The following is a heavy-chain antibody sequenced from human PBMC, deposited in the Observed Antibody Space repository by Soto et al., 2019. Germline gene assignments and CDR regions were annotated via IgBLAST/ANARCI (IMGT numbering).Heavy chain of an antibody. CDR1: SGSISSSNW. V-gene: IGHV4-4*02. CDR2: IYHSGST. D-gene: IGHD6-13*01. Sequence: SETLSLTCAVSSGSISSSNWWSWVRQPPGKGLEWIGEIYHSGSTNYNLSLKSRVTISVDKSKNQFSLKLSSVTAADTAVYYCARSGSSSWLIDYWGQGTLVTVSS. J-gene: IGHJ4*02. CDR3: ARSGSSSWLIDY.